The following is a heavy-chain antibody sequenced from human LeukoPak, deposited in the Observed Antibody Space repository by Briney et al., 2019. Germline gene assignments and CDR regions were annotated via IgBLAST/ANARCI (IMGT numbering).Heavy chain of an antibody. CDR1: GFTFSSYA. CDR2: ISSSGSTI. D-gene: IGHD6-19*01. CDR3: ARDDERAVAGTVSLDY. Sequence: PGGSLRLSCAASGFTFSSYAMSWVRQAPGKGLEWVSYISSSGSTIYYADSVKGRFTISRDNAKNSLYLQMNSLRAEDTAVYYCARDDERAVAGTVSLDYWGQGTLVTVSS. V-gene: IGHV3-48*03. J-gene: IGHJ4*02.